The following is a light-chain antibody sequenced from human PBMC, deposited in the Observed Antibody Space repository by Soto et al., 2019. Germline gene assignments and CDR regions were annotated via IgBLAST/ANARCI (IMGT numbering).Light chain of an antibody. CDR3: QQYNSYPLT. CDR1: QSISTC. Sequence: EIQLTQSPSTLSSSAGDRATISCRASQSISTCLAWYQQKPGKAPKLLIYDASSLESGVPSRFSGSGSGTEFTLTISSLQPDDFATYYCQQYNSYPLTFGRGTKVDIK. CDR2: DAS. V-gene: IGKV1-5*01. J-gene: IGKJ4*02.